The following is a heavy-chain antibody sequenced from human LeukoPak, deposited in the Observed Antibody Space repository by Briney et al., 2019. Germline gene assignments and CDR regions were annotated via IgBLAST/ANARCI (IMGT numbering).Heavy chain of an antibody. J-gene: IGHJ6*03. Sequence: ASMKVSCKTSGYTFTSYGISWVRQAPGQGLEWMGWISADNGKTNYAQKLQGRVTMTTDTSTTTAYMELRSLRSDDTAVYYCVRRGYPVYYYYMDVWGKGTTVTISS. CDR1: GYTFTSYG. V-gene: IGHV1-18*01. D-gene: IGHD5-12*01. CDR3: VRRGYPVYYYYMDV. CDR2: ISADNGKT.